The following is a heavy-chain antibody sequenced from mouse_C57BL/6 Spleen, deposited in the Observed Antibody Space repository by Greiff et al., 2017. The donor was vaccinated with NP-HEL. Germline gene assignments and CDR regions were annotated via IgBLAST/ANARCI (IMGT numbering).Heavy chain of an antibody. D-gene: IGHD3-3*01. CDR1: GYTFTSYW. V-gene: IGHV1-69*01. J-gene: IGHJ3*01. CDR2: IDPSDSYT. Sequence: QVQLQQPGAELVMPGASVKLSCKASGYTFTSYWMHWVKQRPGPGLEWIGEIDPSDSYTNYNQKFKGKSTLTVDKSSSTAYMQLSSLTSEDSAVYYCAREGPFAYWGQGTLVTVSA. CDR3: AREGPFAY.